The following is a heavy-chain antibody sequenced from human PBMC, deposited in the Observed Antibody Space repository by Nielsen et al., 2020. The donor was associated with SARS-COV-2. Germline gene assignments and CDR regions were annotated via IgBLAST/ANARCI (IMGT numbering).Heavy chain of an antibody. CDR3: ARDPRAAAGPPYGMDV. D-gene: IGHD6-13*01. CDR1: GFTFSSYW. CDR2: INSDGSST. V-gene: IGHV3-74*01. J-gene: IGHJ6*02. Sequence: GESLKISCAASGFTFSSYWMHWVRQAPGKGLVWVSRINSDGSSTSYADSVKGRFTISRDNAKNTLYLQMNSLRAEDTAVYYCARDPRAAAGPPYGMDVWGQGTTVTVSS.